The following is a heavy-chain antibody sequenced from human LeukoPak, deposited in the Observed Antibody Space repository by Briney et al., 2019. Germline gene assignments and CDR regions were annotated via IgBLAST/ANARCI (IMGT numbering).Heavy chain of an antibody. CDR3: ARVSAAGTGFLDL. J-gene: IGHJ2*01. D-gene: IGHD6-13*01. Sequence: GGSLRLSCAASGFTVSGYWMSWVRQAPGRGLEWVANIKQDGSAQNYVDSVKGRLTTSRDNAKNSLFLQMNSLRVEDTALYYRARVSAAGTGFLDLWGRGTLVLVSA. CDR2: IKQDGSAQ. CDR1: GFTVSGYW. V-gene: IGHV3-7*01.